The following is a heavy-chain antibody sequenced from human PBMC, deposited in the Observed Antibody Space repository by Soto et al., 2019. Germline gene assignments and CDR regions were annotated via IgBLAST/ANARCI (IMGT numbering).Heavy chain of an antibody. Sequence: SQTLSLTCAISGDSFSSNSAAWNWIRQSPSRGLEWLGRTYYRSKWYNDYAVSVKSRITINPDTSRNQFSLQLNSVTPEDAAVYYCARAQVPHDSDDYLDYWGQGTLVTVSS. V-gene: IGHV6-1*01. CDR3: ARAQVPHDSDDYLDY. D-gene: IGHD2-15*01. J-gene: IGHJ4*02. CDR1: GDSFSSNSAA. CDR2: TYYRSKWYN.